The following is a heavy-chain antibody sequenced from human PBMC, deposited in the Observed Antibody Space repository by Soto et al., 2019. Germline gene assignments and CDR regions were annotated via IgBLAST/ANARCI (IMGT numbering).Heavy chain of an antibody. J-gene: IGHJ6*02. D-gene: IGHD6-13*01. CDR1: GGTFSSYA. CDR2: IIPIFGTA. Sequence: QVQLVQSGAEVKKPGSSVKVSCKASGGTFSSYAISWVRQAPGQGLEWMGGIIPIFGTANYAQKFQGRVTITAEESTSTAYMELSSLRSEDTAVYYCARGGAAAGKYYYYYYGMDVWGQGTTVTVSS. V-gene: IGHV1-69*01. CDR3: ARGGAAAGKYYYYYYGMDV.